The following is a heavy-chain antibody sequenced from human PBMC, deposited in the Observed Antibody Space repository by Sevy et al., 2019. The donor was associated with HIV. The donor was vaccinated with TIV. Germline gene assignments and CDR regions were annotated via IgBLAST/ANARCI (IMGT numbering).Heavy chain of an antibody. V-gene: IGHV3-30-3*01. Sequence: GGSLRLSCTASGFPFSSYAMHWVRQAPGKGLEWVALLSYDGNNNYYADSVKGRFTFSRDNSKNTLYLQMSSLRAEDTVVYYCARDRCSGSSCYSLPYDSWGQGTLVTVSS. CDR3: ARDRCSGSSCYSLPYDS. CDR1: GFPFSSYA. D-gene: IGHD2-15*01. CDR2: LSYDGNNN. J-gene: IGHJ4*02.